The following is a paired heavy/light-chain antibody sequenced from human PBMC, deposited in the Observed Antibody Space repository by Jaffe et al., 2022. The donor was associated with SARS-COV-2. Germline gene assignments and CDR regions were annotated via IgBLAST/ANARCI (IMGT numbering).Light chain of an antibody. CDR1: FGTNT. V-gene: IGLV3-21*02. J-gene: IGLJ1*01. CDR3: QTLGNSETDLAV. Sequence: SYVLTQPPSVSVAPGQTARITCGGAFGTNTVHWYQQKPGQAPVLVLYDDTVRPSGVPERFSGSSSGNTATLTISRVEAGDEADYFCQTLGNSETDLAVFGPGTQVTVL. CDR2: DDT.
Heavy chain of an antibody. CDR1: GASITSDSTY. J-gene: IGHJ5*02. CDR3: ARHDTELYNYFDP. Sequence: HLQLQESGPGLVKPSETLSLTCSVSGASITSDSTYWGWLRRPPGKGLEWIASVYYNGHTYFNPSLKSRVATAVDPSKRQFSLNLTSVTAADAAVYYCARHDTELYNYFDPWGQGTLVSVSS. V-gene: IGHV4-39*01. CDR2: VYYNGHT. D-gene: IGHD3-10*01.